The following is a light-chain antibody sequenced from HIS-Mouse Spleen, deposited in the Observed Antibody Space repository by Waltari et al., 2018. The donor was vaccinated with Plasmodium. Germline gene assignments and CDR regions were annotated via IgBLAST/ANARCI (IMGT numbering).Light chain of an antibody. Sequence: SYELTQPPSVSVSPGQTARITCSGDALPKQYAYWYQQKPGQAPVLVLSKDSERPSGIPGRFSGSRSGTTVTLTISGVQAEDEADYYCQSADSSGTPNWVFGGGTKLTVL. V-gene: IGLV3-25*03. CDR1: ALPKQY. J-gene: IGLJ3*02. CDR3: QSADSSGTPNWV. CDR2: KDS.